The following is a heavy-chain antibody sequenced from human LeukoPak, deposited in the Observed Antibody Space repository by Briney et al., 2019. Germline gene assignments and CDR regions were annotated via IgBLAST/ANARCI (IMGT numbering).Heavy chain of an antibody. CDR2: IYPSNGDT. J-gene: IGHJ4*02. CDR3: ARSNFIHEYFDF. Sequence: GASVKVSCKASGHTFTGYYMHWVRQAPGQGLEWMGSIYPSNGDTNYAQKFQGRVTLTRDTSIRTAYMELSRLRSDDSAVFYCARSNFIHEYFDFWGQGSLVTVSS. D-gene: IGHD1-1*01. CDR1: GHTFTGYY. V-gene: IGHV1-2*02.